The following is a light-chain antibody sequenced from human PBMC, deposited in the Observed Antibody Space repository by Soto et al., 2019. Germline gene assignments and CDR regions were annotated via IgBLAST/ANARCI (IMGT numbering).Light chain of an antibody. CDR1: SSDVGGYNY. Sequence: QSALTQPASVSGSPGQSITISCTGTSSDVGGYNYVSWYQQHPGKAPKLMIYDVSNRPSGVSNRFSGSKSGNPASLTISGLQAEDEADYNCSSYTRSSTLVVFGRGTKVTVL. CDR2: DVS. V-gene: IGLV2-14*01. J-gene: IGLJ2*01. CDR3: SSYTRSSTLVV.